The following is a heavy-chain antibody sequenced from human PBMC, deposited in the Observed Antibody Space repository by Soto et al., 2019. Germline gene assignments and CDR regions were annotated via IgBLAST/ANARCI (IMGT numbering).Heavy chain of an antibody. CDR1: GFTFSSYG. D-gene: IGHD5-12*01. CDR3: ARDPLAKEMATIQLDY. J-gene: IGHJ4*02. CDR2: IWYDGSNK. V-gene: IGHV3-33*01. Sequence: GGSLRLSCAASGFTFSSYGMHWVRQAPGKGLEWVAVIWYDGSNKYYADSVKGRFTISRDNSKNTLYLQMNSLRAEDTAVYYCARDPLAKEMATIQLDYWGQGTLVTVSS.